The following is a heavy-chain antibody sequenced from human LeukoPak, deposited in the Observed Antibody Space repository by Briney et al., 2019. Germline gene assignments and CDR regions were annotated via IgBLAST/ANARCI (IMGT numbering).Heavy chain of an antibody. CDR1: GGSISSGSYY. D-gene: IGHD6-13*01. CDR2: IYTSGST. CDR3: ARYIAAAGSVDY. Sequence: SQTLSLTCTVSGGSISSGSYYWSWIRQPAGKGLEWIGRIYTSGSTNYNPSLKSRVTISVDTSKNQFSLKLSSVTAADTAVYYCARYIAAAGSVDYWGQGTLVTVSS. J-gene: IGHJ4*02. V-gene: IGHV4-61*02.